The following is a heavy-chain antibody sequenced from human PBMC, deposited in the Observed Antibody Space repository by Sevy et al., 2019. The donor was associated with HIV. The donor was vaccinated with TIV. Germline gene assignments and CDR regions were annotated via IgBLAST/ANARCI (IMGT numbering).Heavy chain of an antibody. D-gene: IGHD1-1*01. Sequence: ASVQVSCKTSGYTFSSHDINWVRPAPGQGLEWMGWLNPNNGNTGYVQKFQDRVTMTRDSHLATAYMELRGLTSDDTAVYYCARDPSGNDLTPHYRYYYGLDVWGQGTAVTVSS. CDR1: GYTFSSHD. J-gene: IGHJ6*02. V-gene: IGHV1-8*01. CDR2: LNPNNGNT. CDR3: ARDPSGNDLTPHYRYYYGLDV.